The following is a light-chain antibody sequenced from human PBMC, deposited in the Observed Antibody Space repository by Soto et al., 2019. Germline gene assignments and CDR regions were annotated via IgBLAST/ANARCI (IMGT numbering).Light chain of an antibody. J-gene: IGKJ2*01. CDR1: QSVSRSY. Sequence: EIVLTQSPGTLSLSPGERATLSCMASQSVSRSYLAWYQRKPGQAPRLLIYGASSRATGIPDRFSGSGSGTDFTLTISRLEPEDFAVYYCQQYHSSPYSFGQGTKLEIK. CDR3: QQYHSSPYS. V-gene: IGKV3-20*01. CDR2: GAS.